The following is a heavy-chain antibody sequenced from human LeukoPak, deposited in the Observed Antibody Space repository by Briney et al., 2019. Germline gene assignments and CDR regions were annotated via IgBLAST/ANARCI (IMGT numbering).Heavy chain of an antibody. Sequence: PSETLSLTCTVSGHSIASDYFWGWIRQPPGKGLEWIGLIYHGGSTHFNPSLSTRLTIFVDTSKSQFSLKLNSVTAADTAVYYCARAKPNWNPPDYWGQGTLVIVSS. D-gene: IGHD1-1*01. CDR2: IYHGGST. V-gene: IGHV4-38-2*02. CDR3: ARAKPNWNPPDY. J-gene: IGHJ4*02. CDR1: GHSIASDYF.